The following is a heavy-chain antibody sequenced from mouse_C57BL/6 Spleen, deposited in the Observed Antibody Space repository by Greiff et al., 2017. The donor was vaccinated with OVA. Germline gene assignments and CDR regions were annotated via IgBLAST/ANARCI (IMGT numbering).Heavy chain of an antibody. CDR1: GYSITSGYY. Sequence: EVQLQESGPGLVKPSQSLSLTCSVTGYSITSGYYWNWIRQFPGNKLEWMGYISYDGSNNYNPSLKNRISITRDTSKNQFFLKLNSVTTEDTATYYCAKVENGNYAYAMDYWGQGTSVTVSS. J-gene: IGHJ4*01. V-gene: IGHV3-6*01. D-gene: IGHD2-1*01. CDR3: AKVENGNYAYAMDY. CDR2: ISYDGSN.